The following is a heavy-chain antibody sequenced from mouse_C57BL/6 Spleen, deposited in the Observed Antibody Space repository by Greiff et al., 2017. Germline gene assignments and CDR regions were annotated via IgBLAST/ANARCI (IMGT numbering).Heavy chain of an antibody. CDR1: GYTFTDYY. CDR2: INPNNGGT. J-gene: IGHJ4*01. V-gene: IGHV1-26*01. Sequence: VQLQQSGPELVKPGASVKISCKASGYTFTDYYMYWVKQSHGQSLEWIGDINPNNGGTSYNQKFKGKATLTVDKSSSTAYMELRSLTSEDSAVYYCARPSYAMDYWGQGTSVTVSS. CDR3: ARPSYAMDY.